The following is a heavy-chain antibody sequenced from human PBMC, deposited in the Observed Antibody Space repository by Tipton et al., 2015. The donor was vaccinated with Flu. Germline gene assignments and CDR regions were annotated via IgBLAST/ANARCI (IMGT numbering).Heavy chain of an antibody. J-gene: IGHJ4*02. CDR3: ARRAGHCSDGSCYKVDY. Sequence: QVQLVQSGAEVKKPGASVKVSCKASGYTFTSYDINWVRQATGQGLEWMGWMNPNSGSAAYAQKFQGRVTMTRNTSISTAYMELSRLISEDTAVYYCARRAGHCSDGSCYKVDYWGQGTLVTVSS. CDR1: GYTFTSYD. D-gene: IGHD2-15*01. V-gene: IGHV1-8*01. CDR2: MNPNSGSA.